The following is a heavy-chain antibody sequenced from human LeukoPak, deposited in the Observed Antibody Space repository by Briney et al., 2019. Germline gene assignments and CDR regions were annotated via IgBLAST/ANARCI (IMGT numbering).Heavy chain of an antibody. CDR1: GGSISGYY. Sequence: PSETLSLTCTVSGGSISGYYWSWIRQPPGKGLEWIGYIYYSGSTNYNPSLKSRVTISVDTSKNQFSLKLSSVTAADTAVYYCARGAEIAAAGTGWYFDLWGRGTLVTVSS. V-gene: IGHV4-59*01. D-gene: IGHD6-13*01. J-gene: IGHJ2*01. CDR3: ARGAEIAAAGTGWYFDL. CDR2: IYYSGST.